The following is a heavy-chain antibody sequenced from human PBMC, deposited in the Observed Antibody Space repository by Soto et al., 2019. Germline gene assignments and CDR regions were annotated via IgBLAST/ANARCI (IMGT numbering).Heavy chain of an antibody. V-gene: IGHV4-30-4*01. Sequence: PSETLSLTCTVSGGSISSADFFWTWLRQPPGKGLEWLCYIYYIGTTYYNPSLKGRLIISIDTSRNQFSLNLNSLVAANTAVYFSATEQNLPMARNVFWGKGAQVTVSS. J-gene: IGHJ4*02. CDR1: GGSISSADFF. D-gene: IGHD2-8*01. CDR2: IYYIGTT. CDR3: ATEQNLPMARNVF.